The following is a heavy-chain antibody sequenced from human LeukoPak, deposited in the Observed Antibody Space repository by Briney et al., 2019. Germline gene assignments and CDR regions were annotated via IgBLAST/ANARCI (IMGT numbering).Heavy chain of an antibody. J-gene: IGHJ5*02. V-gene: IGHV4-59*01. CDR3: ARETDYYDSSGYSP. CDR1: GGSFSGYY. CDR2: VYYSGST. Sequence: KSSETLSLTCAVYGGSFSGYYWSWIRQPPGKGLEWIGYVYYSGSTNYNPSLKSRVTISVDTSRNQFSLKLSSVTAADTAVYYCARETDYYDSSGYSPWGQGTLVTVSS. D-gene: IGHD3-22*01.